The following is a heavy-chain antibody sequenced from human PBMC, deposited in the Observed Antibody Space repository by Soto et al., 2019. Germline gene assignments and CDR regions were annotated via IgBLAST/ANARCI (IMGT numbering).Heavy chain of an antibody. CDR3: AADPYGGTDFDY. V-gene: IGHV1-58*02. CDR2: IVVGSGNT. Sequence: ASLKVSCKASGFTFTSSAMQWVRQARGQRLEWIGWIVVGSGNTNYAQKFQERVTITRDMSTSTAYMELSSLRSEDTAVYYCAADPYGGTDFDYWGQGTLVTVSS. J-gene: IGHJ4*02. CDR1: GFTFTSSA. D-gene: IGHD2-8*01.